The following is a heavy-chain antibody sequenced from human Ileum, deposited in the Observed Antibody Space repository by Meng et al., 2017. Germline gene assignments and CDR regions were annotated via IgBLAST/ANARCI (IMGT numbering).Heavy chain of an antibody. J-gene: IGHJ4*02. CDR2: TYYRSKWYS. CDR3: ASGSGSLDY. CDR1: GGSVSSKIAA. D-gene: IGHD3-3*01. V-gene: IGHV6-1*02. Sequence: QVQLQPSGPGLVQPSQPLSLTCAVSGGSVSSKIAAWNWIRQSPLRGLEWLGRTYYRSKWYSEYAVSVKSRISITPDTSKNQFSLQMNSVTPEDTAVYYCASGSGSLDYWGPGTLVTVSS.